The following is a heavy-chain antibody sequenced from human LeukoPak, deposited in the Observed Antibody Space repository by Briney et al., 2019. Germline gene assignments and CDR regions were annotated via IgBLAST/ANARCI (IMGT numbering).Heavy chain of an antibody. V-gene: IGHV3-74*01. D-gene: IGHD2-2*01. CDR3: VYCSSTSCNWFDP. Sequence: PGGSLRLSCAASGFTFSSYWMHWVRQAPGKGLVWVSRINSDGSSTSYADSVKGRFTISRDNAKNTLYLQMNSLRAEDTAVYYCVYCSSTSCNWFDPWGQGTLVTVSP. CDR1: GFTFSSYW. J-gene: IGHJ5*02. CDR2: INSDGSST.